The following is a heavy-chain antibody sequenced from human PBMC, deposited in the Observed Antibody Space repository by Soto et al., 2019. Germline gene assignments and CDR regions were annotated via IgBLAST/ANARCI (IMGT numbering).Heavy chain of an antibody. CDR2: IIPIFGTV. CDR1: GGTFSSYA. D-gene: IGHD1-26*01. Sequence: QVQLVQSGAEVKKPGSSVKVSCKASGGTFSSYAISWVRQAPGQGLEWMGGIIPIFGTVNYAQKFQGRVTITADESTSTDYMELSSLRSEDTAVYYCARDSDLYYYYYGMDVWGQGTTVTVSS. V-gene: IGHV1-69*01. J-gene: IGHJ6*02. CDR3: ARDSDLYYYYYGMDV.